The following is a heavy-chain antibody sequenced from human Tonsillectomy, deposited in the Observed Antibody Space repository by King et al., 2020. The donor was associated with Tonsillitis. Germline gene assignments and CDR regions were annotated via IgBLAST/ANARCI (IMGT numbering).Heavy chain of an antibody. CDR1: GGSISNYY. J-gene: IGHJ2*01. CDR3: ARDCGGACYSYWYFDL. CDR2: INDSGSSGST. V-gene: IGHV4-59*01. D-gene: IGHD2-21*02. Sequence: VQLQESGPGLVKPSETLSLTCTVSGGSISNYYWSWIRQPPGKGLEWIGYINDSGSSGSTKYSPSLRSRVIMSVDTAKNQFSLNLSSVSAADTAVYYCARDCGGACYSYWYFDLWGRGTLVTVSS.